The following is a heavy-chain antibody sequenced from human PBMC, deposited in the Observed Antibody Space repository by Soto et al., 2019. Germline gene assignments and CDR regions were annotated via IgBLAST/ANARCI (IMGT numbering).Heavy chain of an antibody. J-gene: IGHJ4*02. CDR2: IIPIFGTA. D-gene: IGHD1-26*01. CDR1: GGTFSSYA. CDR3: ARDPPGLGATTRTKEDALDY. Sequence: QVQLVQSGAEVKKPGSSVKVSCKASGGTFSSYAISWVRQAPGQGLEWMGGIIPIFGTANYAQKFQGRVTITADESTSTAYMELSSLRSEDTAVYYCARDPPGLGATTRTKEDALDYWGQGTLVTVSS. V-gene: IGHV1-69*12.